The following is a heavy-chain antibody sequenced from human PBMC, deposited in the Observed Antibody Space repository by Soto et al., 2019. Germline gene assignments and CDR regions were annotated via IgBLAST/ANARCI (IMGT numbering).Heavy chain of an antibody. CDR1: GFTFSSYG. CDR3: ARDPPRSAYYYYYMDV. V-gene: IGHV3-33*01. J-gene: IGHJ6*03. Sequence: PGGSLRLSCAASGFTFSSYGMHWVRQAPGKGLEWVAVIWYDGSNKYYADSVKGRFTISRDNSKNTLYLQMNSLRAEDTAVYYCARDPPRSAYYYYYMDVWGKGTTVTVSS. CDR2: IWYDGSNK.